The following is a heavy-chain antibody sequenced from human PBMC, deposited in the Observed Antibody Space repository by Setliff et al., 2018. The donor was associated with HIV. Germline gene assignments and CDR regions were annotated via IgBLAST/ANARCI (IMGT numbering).Heavy chain of an antibody. V-gene: IGHV4-31*03. CDR2: IYYSGST. J-gene: IGHJ4*02. CDR1: GGSITYGGHY. Sequence: SEILSLTCTVSGGSITYGGHYWSWIRQHPGKGLELIGYIYYSGSTYYNPSLKSRLTISVDTSKNEFSLKLRSVTAADTAVYYCARTAPMLRGTIIRWDNWGQGTLVTVSS. D-gene: IGHD3-10*01. CDR3: ARTAPMLRGTIIRWDN.